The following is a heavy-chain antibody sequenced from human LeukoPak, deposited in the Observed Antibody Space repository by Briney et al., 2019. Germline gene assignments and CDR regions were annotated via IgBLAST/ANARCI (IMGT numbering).Heavy chain of an antibody. D-gene: IGHD6-13*01. CDR3: ARARSRHSSSSPGWFDP. V-gene: IGHV1-69*13. CDR1: GGTFSGYA. J-gene: IGHJ5*02. Sequence: GASVKVSCKASGGTFSGYAISWVRQAPGQGLEWMGGIIPIFGTANYAQKFQGRVTITADESTSTAYMELSSLRSEDTAVYYCARARSRHSSSSPGWFDPWGQGTLVTVSS. CDR2: IIPIFGTA.